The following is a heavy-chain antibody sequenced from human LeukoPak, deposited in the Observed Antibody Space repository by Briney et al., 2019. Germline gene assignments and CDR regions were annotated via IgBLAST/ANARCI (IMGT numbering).Heavy chain of an antibody. CDR3: AKGSKYQPPRQYYYYGMDV. CDR2: ISYDGSNK. Sequence: GGSLRLSCAASGFTFSSYGMHWVRQAPGKGLEWVAVISYDGSNKYYADSVKGRFTISRDNSKNTLYLQMNSLRAEDTAVYYCAKGSKYQPPRQYYYYGMDVWGQGTTVTVSS. J-gene: IGHJ6*02. D-gene: IGHD2-2*01. V-gene: IGHV3-30*18. CDR1: GFTFSSYG.